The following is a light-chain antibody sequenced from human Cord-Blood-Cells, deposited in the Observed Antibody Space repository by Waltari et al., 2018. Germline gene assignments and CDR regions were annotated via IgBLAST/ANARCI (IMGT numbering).Light chain of an antibody. J-gene: IGLJ3*02. CDR1: SGHSSYA. CDR3: QTWGTGIQV. CDR2: LNSDGSH. V-gene: IGLV4-69*01. Sequence: QLVLTQSPSASASLGASVKLTCTLSSGHSSYAIAWHQQQPEKGPRYLMKLNSDGSHSKGDGIPDRFSGSSAGAERYLTISSVQSEDEADYDCQTWGTGIQVFGGGTKLTVL.